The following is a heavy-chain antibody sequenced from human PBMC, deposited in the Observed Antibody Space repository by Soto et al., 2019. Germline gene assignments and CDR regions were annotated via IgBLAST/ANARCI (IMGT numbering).Heavy chain of an antibody. CDR2: ISAYNGNT. D-gene: IGHD6-13*01. J-gene: IGHJ5*02. CDR3: ARGFADSSSWYGTSSSTNWFDP. V-gene: IGHV1-18*01. CDR1: GYTFTSYG. Sequence: QVPLVQSGAEVKKPGASVKVSCKASGYTFTSYGISWVRQAPGQGLEWMGWISAYNGNTNYAQKLQGRVTMTTDTSTSTAYMELRSLRSDDTAVYYCARGFADSSSWYGTSSSTNWFDPWGQGTLVTVSS.